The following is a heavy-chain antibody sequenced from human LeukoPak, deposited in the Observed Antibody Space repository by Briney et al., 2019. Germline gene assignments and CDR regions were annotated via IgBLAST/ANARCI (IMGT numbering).Heavy chain of an antibody. V-gene: IGHV3-33*06. D-gene: IGHD4-11*01. CDR1: GFTISNFG. Sequence: GGSLRLSCTASGFTISNFGMHWVRQAPGKGLEWLAVIWYDGKSKYYADSVKGRFTISRDDSKNTVHLQMNSLRAADTAVYYCAKGIQVTTGGYFDYWGQGTLVTVSS. CDR2: IWYDGKSK. J-gene: IGHJ4*02. CDR3: AKGIQVTTGGYFDY.